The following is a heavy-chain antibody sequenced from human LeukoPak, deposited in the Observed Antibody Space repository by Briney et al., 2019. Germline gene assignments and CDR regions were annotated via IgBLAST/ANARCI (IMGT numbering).Heavy chain of an antibody. CDR3: AREKHIVVVTAIRGAFDI. CDR1: GFTFSSYA. D-gene: IGHD2-21*02. Sequence: GGSLRLSCAASGFTFSSYAMHWVRQAPGKGLEWVAVISYDGSNKYYADSVKGRFTISRDNSKNTLYLQMNSLRAEDTAVYHCAREKHIVVVTAIRGAFDIWGQGTMVTVSS. V-gene: IGHV3-30*04. CDR2: ISYDGSNK. J-gene: IGHJ3*02.